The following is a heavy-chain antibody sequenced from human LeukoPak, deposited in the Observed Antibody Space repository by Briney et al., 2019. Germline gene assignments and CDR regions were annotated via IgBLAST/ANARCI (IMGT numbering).Heavy chain of an antibody. CDR3: ARSADTSTTYYYMAV. CDR1: GFTLSSYS. D-gene: IGHD5-18*01. V-gene: IGHV3-21*01. Sequence: GGSLRLSCAASGFTLSSYSMNWVRRAPGKGLEWVSSINIVGNYIYYADSLKGRFTISRDNAKNLLYLQMNSLRAEDTAVYYCARSADTSTTYYYMAVWGKGTTVTVSS. CDR2: INIVGNYI. J-gene: IGHJ6*03.